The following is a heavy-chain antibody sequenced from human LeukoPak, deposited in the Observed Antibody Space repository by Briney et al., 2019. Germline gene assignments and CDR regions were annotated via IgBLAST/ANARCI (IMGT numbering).Heavy chain of an antibody. CDR3: ARHYSRAAAGTQIDY. V-gene: IGHV4-59*08. J-gene: IGHJ4*02. D-gene: IGHD6-13*01. CDR1: GGSISSYY. Sequence: SETLSLTCTVSGGSISSYYWSWIRQPPGKGLEWIGYIYYSGSTNYNPSLKSRVTISVDTSKNQFSLKLSSVTAADTAVYYCARHYSRAAAGTQIDYWGQGTLVTVSS. CDR2: IYYSGST.